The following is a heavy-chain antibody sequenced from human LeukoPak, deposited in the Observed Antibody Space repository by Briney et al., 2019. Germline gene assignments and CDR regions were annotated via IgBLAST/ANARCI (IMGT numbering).Heavy chain of an antibody. V-gene: IGHV4-34*01. CDR2: INHSGST. CDR3: AGDFWTGYDFSD. J-gene: IGHJ4*02. D-gene: IGHD3/OR15-3a*01. CDR1: GGSFSGYY. Sequence: SETLSLTCAVYGGSFSGYYWSWIRQPPGKGLEWIGEINHSGSTNYNPSLKSRVTISVDTSKNQFSLKLSSVTAADTAVYYCAGDFWTGYDFSDWGQGTLVTVSS.